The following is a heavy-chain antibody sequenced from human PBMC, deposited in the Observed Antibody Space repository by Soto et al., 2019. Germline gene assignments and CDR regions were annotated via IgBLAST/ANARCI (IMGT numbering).Heavy chain of an antibody. CDR1: GGSISSSSYY. Sequence: QLQLQESGPGLVKPSETLSLTCTVSGGSISSSSYYWGWIRQPPGKGLEWIGSIYYSGSTNYNPSLKSRVTITVDTSKNQFSLKLSSVTAADTAVYYCARPSGSYLYYFDYWGQGTLVTVSS. J-gene: IGHJ4*02. CDR2: IYYSGST. V-gene: IGHV4-39*01. CDR3: ARPSGSYLYYFDY. D-gene: IGHD1-26*01.